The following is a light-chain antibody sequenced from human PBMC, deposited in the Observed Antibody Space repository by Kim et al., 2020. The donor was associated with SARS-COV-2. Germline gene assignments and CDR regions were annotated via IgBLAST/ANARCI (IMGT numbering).Light chain of an antibody. CDR2: LNSDGNY. CDR1: SGHSSYA. J-gene: IGLJ3*02. CDR3: QTWGPGIRV. Sequence: QLVLTQSPSASASLGASVKLTCTLSSGHSSYAIAWHQQQPAKGPRYLMKLNSDGNYIKGDGILDRFSCSSSGAERYLSISSLQSEDEADYYCQTWGPGIRVFGGGTQLTVL. V-gene: IGLV4-69*01.